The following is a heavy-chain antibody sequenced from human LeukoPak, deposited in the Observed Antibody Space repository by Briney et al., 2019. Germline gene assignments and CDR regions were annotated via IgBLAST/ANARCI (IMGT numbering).Heavy chain of an antibody. V-gene: IGHV4-34*01. J-gene: IGHJ6*03. CDR2: INHSGIT. CDR1: GGSFSGYY. Sequence: SETLPLTCAVYGGSFSGYYWSWIRQPPGKGLEWIGEINHSGITNDNPSLKSRVTISVDTSKNQFSLKVTSVTAANTAVYYCARGGYGGNQGAYYYYMDVWGKGTTVTVSS. CDR3: ARGGYGGNQGAYYYYMDV. D-gene: IGHD4-23*01.